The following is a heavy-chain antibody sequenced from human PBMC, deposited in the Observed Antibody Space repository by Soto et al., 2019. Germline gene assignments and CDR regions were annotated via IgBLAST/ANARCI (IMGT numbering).Heavy chain of an antibody. CDR3: AHRVLHTVFGLVTTTAIYFDF. CDR2: LYWDDDK. Sequence: QITLNESGPTQVKPRQTLTLTCTFSGFSLTTSGVGVGWIRQSPGTAPEWLALLYWDDDKRYSPSLKSRLTITNDTSKNQVVLTMADLDPADTATYYCAHRVLHTVFGLVTTTAIYFDFWGQGTPVAASS. V-gene: IGHV2-5*02. J-gene: IGHJ4*02. CDR1: GFSLTTSGVG. D-gene: IGHD3-3*01.